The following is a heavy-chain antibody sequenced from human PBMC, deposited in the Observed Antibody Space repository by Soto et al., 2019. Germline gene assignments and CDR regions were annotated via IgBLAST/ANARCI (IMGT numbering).Heavy chain of an antibody. CDR1: GYTFTGYY. V-gene: IGHV1-2*04. CDR2: INPNSGGT. J-gene: IGHJ6*02. D-gene: IGHD6-13*01. CDR3: ARDPSQQPHYYYYGMDV. Sequence: ASVKVSCKASGYTFTGYYMHWVRQAPGQGLEWMGWINPNSGGTNYAQKFQGWVTMTRDTSISTAYMELSRLRSDDTAVYYCARDPSQQPHYYYYGMDVWGQGTTVTVPS.